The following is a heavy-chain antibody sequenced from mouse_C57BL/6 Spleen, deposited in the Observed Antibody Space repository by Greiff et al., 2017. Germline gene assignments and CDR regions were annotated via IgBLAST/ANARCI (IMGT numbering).Heavy chain of an antibody. Sequence: VQLQQPGAELVKPGASVKLSCKASGYTFTSYWMHWVKQRPGQGLEWIGMIHPNSGSTNYNEKFKSKATLTVDKSSSTAYMQLSSLTSEDSAVYYCASSYGYDGHYYAMDYWGQGTSVTVSS. J-gene: IGHJ4*01. CDR2: IHPNSGST. V-gene: IGHV1-64*01. CDR1: GYTFTSYW. CDR3: ASSYGYDGHYYAMDY. D-gene: IGHD2-2*01.